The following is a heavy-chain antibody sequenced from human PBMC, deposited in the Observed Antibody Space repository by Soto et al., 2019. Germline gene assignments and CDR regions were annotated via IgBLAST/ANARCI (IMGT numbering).Heavy chain of an antibody. CDR3: ARGFFGTIVVAGRGDY. CDR1: GLTFSSFS. CDR2: ISSSNSTT. J-gene: IGHJ4*02. V-gene: IGHV3-48*02. D-gene: IGHD6-19*01. Sequence: EVQLVESGGGLVQPGGSKRLSCIASGLTFSSFSMNWVRQAPGKGLEWVAYISSSNSTTYYADSVKGRFTISRDNAKNSLYLQMNSLSDEDTAVYYCARGFFGTIVVAGRGDYWGQGTLVTVSS.